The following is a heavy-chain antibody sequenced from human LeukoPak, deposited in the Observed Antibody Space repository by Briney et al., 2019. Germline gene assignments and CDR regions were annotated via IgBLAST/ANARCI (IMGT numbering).Heavy chain of an antibody. CDR2: IYTSGST. V-gene: IGHV4-61*02. CDR3: ARGASSSSAIGYYYYYMDV. D-gene: IGHD6-6*01. Sequence: SETLSLTCTVSGGSFSSGSYYWSWIRPPAGKGLEWIGRIYTSGSTNYNPSLKSRVTISVDTSNNQFSLNLSSVNAADTAVYYCARGASSSSAIGYYYYYMDVWGKGTTVTVSS. CDR1: GGSFSSGSYY. J-gene: IGHJ6*03.